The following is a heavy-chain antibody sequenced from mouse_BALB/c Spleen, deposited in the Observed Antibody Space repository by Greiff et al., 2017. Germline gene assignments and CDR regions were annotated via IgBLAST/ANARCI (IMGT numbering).Heavy chain of an antibody. D-gene: IGHD2-4*01. CDR1: GYAFTNYL. CDR2: INPGSGGT. Sequence: QVQLKESGAELVRPGTSVKVSCKASGYAFTNYLIEWVKQRPGQGLEWIGVINPGSGGTNYNEKFKGKATLTADKSSSTAYMQLSSLTSDDSAVYFCARSRGEITEGFAYWGQGTLVTVSA. V-gene: IGHV1-54*01. J-gene: IGHJ3*01. CDR3: ARSRGEITEGFAY.